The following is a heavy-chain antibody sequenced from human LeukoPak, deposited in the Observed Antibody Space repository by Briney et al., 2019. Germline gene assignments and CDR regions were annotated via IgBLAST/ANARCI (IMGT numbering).Heavy chain of an antibody. D-gene: IGHD1-7*01. CDR1: GGTFSSYA. J-gene: IGHJ4*02. CDR3: ARAWNYAGLD. V-gene: IGHV1-69*05. Sequence: GALVKVSCKASGGTFSSYAISWVRQAPGQGLEWMGGIIPIFGTANYAQKFQGRVTITTDESTSTAYMELSSLRSEDTAVYYCARAWNYAGLDWGQGTLVTVSS. CDR2: IIPIFGTA.